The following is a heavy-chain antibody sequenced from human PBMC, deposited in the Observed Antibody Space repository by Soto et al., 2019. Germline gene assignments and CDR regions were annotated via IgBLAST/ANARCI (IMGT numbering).Heavy chain of an antibody. Sequence: GGSLRLSCAASGFTVSSNYLTWVRQAPGEGLKWVSVLYPNGRAFYADSVKGRFTISTDNSQNSVYLLMNTLRAEDTAIYYCARGLGREYQDNRNYFHLDYWGQGTPVTVSS. CDR1: GFTVSSNY. CDR2: LYPNGRA. CDR3: ARGLGREYQDNRNYFHLDY. V-gene: IGHV3-53*01. D-gene: IGHD1-20*01. J-gene: IGHJ4*02.